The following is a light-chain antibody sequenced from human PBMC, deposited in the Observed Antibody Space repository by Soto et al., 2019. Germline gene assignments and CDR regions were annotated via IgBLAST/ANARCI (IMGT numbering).Light chain of an antibody. J-gene: IGKJ3*01. CDR3: QKYSSVPV. CDR1: QDIRNF. V-gene: IGKV1-27*01. Sequence: DIQMTQSPTSLSASVGDRVTITCRASQDIRNFVASYQQKPGKAPKLLIYAASTLQSGVPSRFSGSGSGTDFTLTINSLQPEDVATYSCQKYSSVPVFGPGTKVEIK. CDR2: AAS.